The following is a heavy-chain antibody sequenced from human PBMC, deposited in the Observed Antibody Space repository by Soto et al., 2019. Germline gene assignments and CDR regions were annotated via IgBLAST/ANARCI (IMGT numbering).Heavy chain of an antibody. CDR2: ISAYSGNT. CDR3: ARGGVAAARSFGWLDF. Sequence: ASVKVSCKASGYTFTSYGISWVRQAPGQGLEWMGWISAYSGNTNYAQKLQGRVTMTTDTSTSTAYMQMRSLRFDDTAVYYCARGGVAAARSFGWLDFWGQGTLVTVSS. D-gene: IGHD2-2*01. V-gene: IGHV1-18*01. J-gene: IGHJ4*02. CDR1: GYTFTSYG.